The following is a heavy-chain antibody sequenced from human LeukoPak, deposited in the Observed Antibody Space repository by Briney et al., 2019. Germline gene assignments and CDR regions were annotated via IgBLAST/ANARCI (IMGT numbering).Heavy chain of an antibody. CDR1: GYTFTSHW. V-gene: IGHV5-51*01. CDR2: IYPGDSDT. Sequence: KPGESLKISCKGSGYTFTSHWIGWVRQMPGKGLEWMGIIYPGDSDTRYSPSFQGQVTISADKSISTAYLQWSSLKASDTAMYYCARHGPLAGYNSEPFDYWGQGTLVTVSS. CDR3: ARHGPLAGYNSEPFDY. J-gene: IGHJ4*02. D-gene: IGHD5-24*01.